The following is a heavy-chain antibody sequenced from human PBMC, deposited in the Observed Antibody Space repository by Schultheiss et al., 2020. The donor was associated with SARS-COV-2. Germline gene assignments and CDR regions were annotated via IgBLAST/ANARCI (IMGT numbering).Heavy chain of an antibody. Sequence: SETLSLTCTVSGGSISRSTDHWGWIRQPPGKGLEWIGEINDSGSTSYNPSLKSRVTISEDTSKNQFSLKLSSVTAADTAVYYCGRFREGCTTTKCYGTIDYWGQGTLVTVSS. J-gene: IGHJ4*02. D-gene: IGHD2-8*01. CDR2: INDSGST. CDR1: GGSISRSTDH. V-gene: IGHV4-39*07. CDR3: GRFREGCTTTKCYGTIDY.